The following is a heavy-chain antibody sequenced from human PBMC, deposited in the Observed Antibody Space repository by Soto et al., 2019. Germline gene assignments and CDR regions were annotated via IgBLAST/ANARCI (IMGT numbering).Heavy chain of an antibody. D-gene: IGHD5-12*01. Sequence: SVKVSCKASGGTFNNYALSWVRQAPGQGLEWMGGIIPIFNSANYAQKFQGRVTITADDSTSTAYMELRSLRPDDTAVYYCAREVTVASYSFDFWGRGTLVTVSS. V-gene: IGHV1-69*13. CDR3: AREVTVASYSFDF. J-gene: IGHJ4*02. CDR2: IIPIFNSA. CDR1: GGTFNNYA.